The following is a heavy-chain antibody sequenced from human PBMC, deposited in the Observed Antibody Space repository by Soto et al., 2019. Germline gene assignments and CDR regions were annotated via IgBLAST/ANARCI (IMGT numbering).Heavy chain of an antibody. J-gene: IGHJ4*02. V-gene: IGHV3-23*01. CDR1: GFTFSSYA. CDR2: ISGSGGST. CDR3: AKVKTPEQQLVPSYFDY. Sequence: GGSLRLSCAASGFTFSSYAMSWVRQAPGKGLEWVSAISGSGGSTYYADSVKGRFTISRDNSKNTLYLQMNSLRAEDTAVYYCAKVKTPEQQLVPSYFDYWGQGTLVTVSS. D-gene: IGHD6-13*01.